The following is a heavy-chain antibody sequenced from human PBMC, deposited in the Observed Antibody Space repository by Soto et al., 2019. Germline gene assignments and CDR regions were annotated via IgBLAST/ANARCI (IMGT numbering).Heavy chain of an antibody. CDR1: GFNFNTYW. Sequence: PGGSLRLSCAASGFNFNTYWMYWVRQAPGKGLEWVANTDTDGSRKNYVDSVKGRFIISRDNAKNSLFLQMNSLRAEDTAVYYCARDSDYSYDYGMDVWGQGTTVTVSS. CDR2: TDTDGSRK. J-gene: IGHJ6*02. V-gene: IGHV3-7*03. D-gene: IGHD2-15*01. CDR3: ARDSDYSYDYGMDV.